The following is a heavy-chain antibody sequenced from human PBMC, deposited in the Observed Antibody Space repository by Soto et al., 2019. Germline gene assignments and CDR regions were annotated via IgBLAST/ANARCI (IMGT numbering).Heavy chain of an antibody. CDR3: VARRYCSGGSCPDYFDY. CDR1: GTTFSSYA. Sequence: ASVKVSCKASGTTFSSYAISWVRQAPGQGLEWMGGIIPIFGTTNYPQKFQGRLTITADESTSTAYMELSSLTSEDTAVYYCVARRYCSGGSCPDYFDYWGHGTLVTVSS. V-gene: IGHV1-69*13. J-gene: IGHJ4*01. CDR2: IIPIFGTT. D-gene: IGHD2-15*01.